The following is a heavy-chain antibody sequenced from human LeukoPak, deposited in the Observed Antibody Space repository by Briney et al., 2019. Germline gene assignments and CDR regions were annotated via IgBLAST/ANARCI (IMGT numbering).Heavy chain of an antibody. D-gene: IGHD3-22*01. CDR1: GGTCSSYA. J-gene: IGHJ4*02. CDR3: ALEVYYSDNSAFDY. V-gene: IGHV1-69*04. CDR2: IIPILGIA. Sequence: ASVKVSCKASGGTCSSYAISWVRQAPGQGLEWMGRIIPILGIANYAQKFQGRVTITADKSTSTAYMELSRLRSDDTAVYYCALEVYYSDNSAFDYWGQGTLVTVPS.